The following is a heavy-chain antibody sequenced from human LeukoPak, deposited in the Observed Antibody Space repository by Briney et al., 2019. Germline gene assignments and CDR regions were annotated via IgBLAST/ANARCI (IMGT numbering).Heavy chain of an antibody. Sequence: GGSLRLSCVASGFTVGNNYMSWVRQAPGTGLEWVSVIYSGGSTYYADSVKGRFTISRDNSKDTLYLQMNSLRADDTAVYYCARAESTAAAGTPWAVWGKGTTVTVSS. CDR3: ARAESTAAAGTPWAV. J-gene: IGHJ6*04. D-gene: IGHD6-13*01. CDR2: IYSGGST. V-gene: IGHV3-53*01. CDR1: GFTVGNNY.